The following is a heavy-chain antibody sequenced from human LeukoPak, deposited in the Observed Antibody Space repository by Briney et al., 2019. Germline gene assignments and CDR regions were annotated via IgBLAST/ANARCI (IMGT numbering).Heavy chain of an antibody. V-gene: IGHV3-9*01. Sequence: GGSLRLSCPASGFTLDDYAMHWDRQAQGKVLEWVSCIRWDSGSIGYADSVKGRFTISRDNAKNSLYLQMNSLRAEDTALYYCAKEGTLNYYGSGSYLDYWGQGTLVTVSS. J-gene: IGHJ4*02. CDR2: IRWDSGSI. CDR3: AKEGTLNYYGSGSYLDY. D-gene: IGHD3-10*01. CDR1: GFTLDDYA.